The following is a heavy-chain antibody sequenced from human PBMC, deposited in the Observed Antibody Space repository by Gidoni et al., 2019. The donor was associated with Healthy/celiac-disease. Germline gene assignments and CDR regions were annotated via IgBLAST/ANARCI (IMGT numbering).Heavy chain of an antibody. V-gene: IGHV3-11*01. CDR3: ARDTEQLLKFDY. Sequence: QVQLVESAGGLVKPGGSLRLSCAASGFPFSDSYLSWIRQAPGKGLESVSCISSSGSTIYYADTVKGRFTIYRDNAKNSLYLQRNSLRAEDTAVYYCARDTEQLLKFDYWGQGTLVTVSS. CDR2: ISSSGSTI. J-gene: IGHJ4*02. D-gene: IGHD2-2*01. CDR1: GFPFSDSY.